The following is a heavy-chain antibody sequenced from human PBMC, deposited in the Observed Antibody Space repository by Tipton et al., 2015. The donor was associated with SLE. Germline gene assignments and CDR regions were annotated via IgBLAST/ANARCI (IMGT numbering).Heavy chain of an antibody. CDR2: IYYGARR. J-gene: IGHJ4*02. CDR1: GFSFRSYA. CDR3: AKGGAGGLYFDS. Sequence: GSLRLSCAASGFSFRSYALHWVRRAPGRGLGWVSIIYYGARRYSRDSVKGRFTISRDDSTNTLDLQMDSLSADDTGIYYCAKGGAGGLYFDSWGLGTLVTVSS. D-gene: IGHD3/OR15-3a*01. V-gene: IGHV3-23*03.